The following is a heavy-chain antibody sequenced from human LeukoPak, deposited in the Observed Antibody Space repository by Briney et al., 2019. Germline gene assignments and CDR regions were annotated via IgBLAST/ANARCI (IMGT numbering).Heavy chain of an antibody. Sequence: ASVKVSCKASGYIFTGYYMNWVRQAPGQGLEWMGWINPNSGGTNYAQKFQGRVTMTRDTSISTAYMELSRLRSDDTAVYYCARERVGSGSYYFDYWGQGTLVTVSS. CDR1: GYIFTGYY. CDR3: ARERVGSGSYYFDY. J-gene: IGHJ4*02. CDR2: INPNSGGT. V-gene: IGHV1-2*02. D-gene: IGHD1-26*01.